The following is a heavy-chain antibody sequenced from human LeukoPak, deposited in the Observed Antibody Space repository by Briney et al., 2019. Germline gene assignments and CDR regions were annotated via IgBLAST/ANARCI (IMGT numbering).Heavy chain of an antibody. J-gene: IGHJ4*02. CDR3: AREKVGMATITGMDY. D-gene: IGHD5-24*01. V-gene: IGHV1-2*02. Sequence: ASVKVSCKASGYSFTGNYMHWVRQAPGQGLEWMGWINPNSGGTNYAQKFQGRVTMTRDTSISTAYMELSRLRSDDTAVYYCAREKVGMATITGMDYWGQGTLVTVSS. CDR1: GYSFTGNY. CDR2: INPNSGGT.